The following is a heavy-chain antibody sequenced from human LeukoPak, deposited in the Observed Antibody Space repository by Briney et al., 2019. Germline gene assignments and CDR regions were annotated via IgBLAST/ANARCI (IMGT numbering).Heavy chain of an antibody. J-gene: IGHJ4*02. CDR2: INPNSGGT. V-gene: IGHV1-2*02. CDR3: ARVAYYDFWSGYYPPDY. Sequence: ASVKVSCKASGYTFTGYYKHWVRQAPGQGLEWMGWINPNSGGTNYAQKFQGRVTMTRDTSISTAYMELSRLRSDDTAVYYCARVAYYDFWSGYYPPDYWGQGTLVTVSS. D-gene: IGHD3-3*01. CDR1: GYTFTGYY.